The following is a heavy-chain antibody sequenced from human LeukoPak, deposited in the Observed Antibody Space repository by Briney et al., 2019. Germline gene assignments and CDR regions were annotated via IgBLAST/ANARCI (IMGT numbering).Heavy chain of an antibody. CDR2: INLDGSEE. CDR1: GFTFNINW. CDR3: ARHDNWDFPY. D-gene: IGHD3-9*01. V-gene: IGHV3-7*01. Sequence: GGSLRLSCVASGFTFNINWMSWFRQAPGKGLEWVANINLDGSEEYYVNSVKGRFTISRDNAKNSLFLQMNRLKVEDTAVYYCARHDNWDFPYWGQGTLVTVSS. J-gene: IGHJ4*02.